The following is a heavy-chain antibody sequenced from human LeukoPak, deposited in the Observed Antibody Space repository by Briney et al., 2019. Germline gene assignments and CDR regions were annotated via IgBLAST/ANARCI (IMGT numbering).Heavy chain of an antibody. CDR1: GLTFSSYA. D-gene: IGHD4-17*01. J-gene: IGHJ5*02. V-gene: IGHV3-23*01. Sequence: GGSLRLSCAASGLTFSSYAMSWVRQAPGKGLEWVSAVSGGGGSTYYADSVKGRFTVSRDNSKNTLNLQMNSLRAEDTAVYYCAKERYYNDYGNWFDPWSQGTLVTVSS. CDR2: VSGGGGST. CDR3: AKERYYNDYGNWFDP.